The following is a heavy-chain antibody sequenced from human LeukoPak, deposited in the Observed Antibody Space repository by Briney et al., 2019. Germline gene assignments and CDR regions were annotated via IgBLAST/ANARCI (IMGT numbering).Heavy chain of an antibody. Sequence: SETLSLTCTVSGVSISTYYWSWIRQPAGKGLEWIGRIYISGSTNYNPSLKSRVTMSLDTSKNQLSLKLSSVTAADTAVYYCASLYYDSGGYSRDYWGQGTLVTVSS. D-gene: IGHD3-22*01. V-gene: IGHV4-4*07. J-gene: IGHJ4*02. CDR2: IYISGST. CDR3: ASLYYDSGGYSRDY. CDR1: GVSISTYY.